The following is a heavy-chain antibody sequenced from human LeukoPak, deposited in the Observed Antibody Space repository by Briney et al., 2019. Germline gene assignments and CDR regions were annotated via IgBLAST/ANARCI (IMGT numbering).Heavy chain of an antibody. V-gene: IGHV3-23*01. Sequence: PGGSLRLSCAASGFTFSSYAMSWVRQAPGKGLEWVSAISGSGGSTYYADSVKGRFTISRDNSKNALYLQMNSLRAEDTAVYYCAKAYYDGSGYYPLFDYWGQGTLVTVSS. CDR3: AKAYYDGSGYYPLFDY. J-gene: IGHJ4*02. CDR1: GFTFSSYA. D-gene: IGHD3-22*01. CDR2: ISGSGGST.